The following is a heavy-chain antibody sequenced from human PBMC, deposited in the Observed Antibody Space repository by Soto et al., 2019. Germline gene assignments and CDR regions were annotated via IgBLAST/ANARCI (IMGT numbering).Heavy chain of an antibody. D-gene: IGHD3-10*01. CDR2: INSDGSST. V-gene: IGHV3-74*01. CDR3: ARAASGSYYNYLSNYYYYMDV. J-gene: IGHJ6*03. Sequence: GGSLRLSCAASGFTFSSYWMHWVRQAPGKGLVWVSRINSDGSSTSYADSVKGRFTISRDNAKNTLYLQMNSLRAEDTAVYYCARAASGSYYNYLSNYYYYMDVWGKGTTVTVSS. CDR1: GFTFSSYW.